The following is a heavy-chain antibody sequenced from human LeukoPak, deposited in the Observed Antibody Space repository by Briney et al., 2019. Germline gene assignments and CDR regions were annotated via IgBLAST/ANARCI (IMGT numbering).Heavy chain of an antibody. D-gene: IGHD7-27*01. CDR3: ARDMWGTFDY. V-gene: IGHV3-74*01. CDR2: IRPDGTDA. J-gene: IGHJ4*02. Sequence: GGSLRLSCAASGFTFSDFWMHWVRQAPGKGPVWVSRIRPDGTDASYADSVKGRFTISRDNARNTLFLQISSLRDEDTAVYYCARDMWGTFDYWGQGTLVTFSS. CDR1: GFTFSDFW.